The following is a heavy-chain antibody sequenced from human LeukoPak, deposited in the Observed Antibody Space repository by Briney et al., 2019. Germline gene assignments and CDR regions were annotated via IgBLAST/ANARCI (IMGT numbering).Heavy chain of an antibody. Sequence: GRSLRLSCAASGFTFSSYGMHWVRQAPGKGLEGLAVIWHDGSIKYYADSVKGRFTISRDNSKNTLYLQMNTLRAQTTAVYYWAREGSADTGSEEAAYWGQGTLVTVSS. CDR3: AREGSADTGSEEAAY. CDR2: IWHDGSIK. D-gene: IGHD5-12*01. CDR1: GFTFSSYG. V-gene: IGHV3-33*01. J-gene: IGHJ4*02.